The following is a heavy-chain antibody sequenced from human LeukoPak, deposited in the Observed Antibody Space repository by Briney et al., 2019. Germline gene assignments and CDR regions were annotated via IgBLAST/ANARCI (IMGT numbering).Heavy chain of an antibody. CDR2: ISGSGGNT. CDR1: GFTFSSYA. D-gene: IGHD6-19*01. Sequence: GGSLRLSCAASGFTFSSYAMSWVRQAPGKGLEWVSTISGSGGNTYYADSVKGRFTISRDNSKNTLYLQMNSLRAEDTAVYYCAKPYSGWGAFGIWGQGTMVTVSS. J-gene: IGHJ3*02. CDR3: AKPYSGWGAFGI. V-gene: IGHV3-23*01.